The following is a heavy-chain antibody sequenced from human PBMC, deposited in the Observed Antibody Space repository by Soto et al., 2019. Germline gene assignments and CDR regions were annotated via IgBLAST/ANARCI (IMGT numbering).Heavy chain of an antibody. CDR3: AREDIVVVPAAQNYYYYGMDV. J-gene: IGHJ6*02. CDR1: GYTFTSYY. V-gene: IGHV1-69*13. CDR2: IIPIFGTA. D-gene: IGHD2-2*01. Sequence: SVNVSCNASGYTFTSYYMHWVRQAPGQGLEWMGGIIPIFGTANYAQKFQGRVTITADESTSTAYMELSSLRSEDTAVYYCAREDIVVVPAAQNYYYYGMDVWGQGTTVRVSS.